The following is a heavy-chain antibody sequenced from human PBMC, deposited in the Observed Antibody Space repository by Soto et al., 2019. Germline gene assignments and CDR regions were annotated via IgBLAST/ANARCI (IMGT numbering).Heavy chain of an antibody. D-gene: IGHD6-19*01. J-gene: IGHJ2*01. V-gene: IGHV3-23*01. CDR3: AKEGKGGWGSGRYWYFDL. Sequence: GGSLRLSCAASGFTFSSYAMSWVRQAPGKGLEWVSAISGSGGSTYYADSVKGRFTISRDNSKNTLYLQMNSLRAEDTAVYYCAKEGKGGWGSGRYWYFDLWGRGTLVTVSS. CDR2: ISGSGGST. CDR1: GFTFSSYA.